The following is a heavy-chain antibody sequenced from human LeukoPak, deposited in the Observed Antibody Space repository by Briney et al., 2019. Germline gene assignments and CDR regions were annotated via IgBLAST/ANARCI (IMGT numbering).Heavy chain of an antibody. CDR3: AKDYDSSANGAFDI. Sequence: ASVKVSCKASGYTFASYGISWVRQAPGQGLEWMGWISAYNGNTNYAQKLQGRVTMTTDTSTSTAYMEPRSLRSEDTAVYYCAKDYDSSANGAFDIWGQGTMVTASS. CDR1: GYTFASYG. J-gene: IGHJ3*02. CDR2: ISAYNGNT. V-gene: IGHV1-18*01. D-gene: IGHD3-22*01.